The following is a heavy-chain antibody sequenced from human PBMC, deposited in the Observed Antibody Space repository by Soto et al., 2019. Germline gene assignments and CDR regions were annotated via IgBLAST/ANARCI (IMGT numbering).Heavy chain of an antibody. Sequence: QITLKESGPTLVKPTQTLTLTCTFSGFSLTETGMGVGWIRQPPGKALEWIALIYWDDDKRYSPSLKRGLTISKDASKNQVVLTKTNVDAVDTATYYCAHRRSGYFDSWGQGTLVTVSS. CDR1: GFSLTETGMG. CDR2: IYWDDDK. J-gene: IGHJ4*02. V-gene: IGHV2-5*02. CDR3: AHRRSGYFDS.